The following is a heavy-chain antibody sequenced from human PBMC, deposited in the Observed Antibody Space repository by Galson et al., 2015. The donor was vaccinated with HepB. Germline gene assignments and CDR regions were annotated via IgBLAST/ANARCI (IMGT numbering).Heavy chain of an antibody. J-gene: IGHJ1*01. CDR3: ARSPEQLLFGYFQH. D-gene: IGHD2-2*01. CDR2: ISSSSSYI. CDR1: GFTFSSYS. V-gene: IGHV3-21*01. Sequence: SLRLSCAASGFTFSSYSMNWVRQAPGKGLEWVSSISSSSSYIYYADSVKGRFTISRDNAKNSLYLQMNSLRAEDTAVYYCARSPEQLLFGYFQHWGQGTLVTVSS.